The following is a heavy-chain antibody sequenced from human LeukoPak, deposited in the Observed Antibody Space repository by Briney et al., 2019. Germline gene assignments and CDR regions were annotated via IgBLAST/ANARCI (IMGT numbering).Heavy chain of an antibody. CDR1: GGSISSSSYY. V-gene: IGHV4-39*01. CDR3: ARLGLSYYYDSSGYYSTHFDY. Sequence: PETLSLTCTVSGGSISSSSYYWGWIRQPPGKGLEWIGSIYYSGSTYYSPSLKSRVTISVDTSKNQFSLKLSSVTAADTAVYYCARLGLSYYYDSSGYYSTHFDYWGQGTLVTVSS. J-gene: IGHJ4*02. D-gene: IGHD3-22*01. CDR2: IYYSGST.